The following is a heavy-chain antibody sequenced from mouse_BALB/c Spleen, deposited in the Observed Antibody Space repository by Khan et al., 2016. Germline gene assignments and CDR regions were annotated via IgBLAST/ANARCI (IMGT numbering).Heavy chain of an antibody. V-gene: IGHV9-3*02. D-gene: IGHD1-1*01. CDR1: GYTFTNYG. CDR2: INTNTGEP. J-gene: IGHJ3*01. Sequence: QIQLVQSGPELKKPGETVKISCKASGYTFTNYGMNWVKQAPGKGLKWMGWINTNTGEPTYAEEFKGRFAFSLETSARTAYLQINNLKNEDTATYFCAEDYYGSNWFAYWGQGTLVIVSA. CDR3: AEDYYGSNWFAY.